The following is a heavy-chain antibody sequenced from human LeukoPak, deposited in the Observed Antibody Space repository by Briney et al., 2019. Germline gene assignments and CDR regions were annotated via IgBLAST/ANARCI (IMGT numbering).Heavy chain of an antibody. Sequence: PGGSLRLSCVASRFIFGGYAISWVRQAPGKGLEWVSGIRTSGETFYAESVKGRFAISRDIPKNTVYLQMNSLRAEDSAVYYCATLSYDVWTGVNWFDPGAREPWSPSPQ. J-gene: IGHJ5*02. D-gene: IGHD3-3*01. CDR1: RFIFGGYA. V-gene: IGHV3-23*01. CDR3: ATLSYDVWTGVNWFDP. CDR2: IRTSGET.